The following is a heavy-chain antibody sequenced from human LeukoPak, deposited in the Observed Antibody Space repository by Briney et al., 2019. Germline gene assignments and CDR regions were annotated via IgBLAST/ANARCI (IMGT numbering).Heavy chain of an antibody. Sequence: GGSLRLSCAASGFTFSNYWMHWVRQAPGKGLVWVSRVNSDGSSTSYADSVKGRFTISRDNAKSTLYLQMNSLRAEDTAVYYCASGTAVAGGNWGQGTLVTVSS. J-gene: IGHJ4*02. CDR2: VNSDGSST. CDR1: GFTFSNYW. V-gene: IGHV3-74*01. D-gene: IGHD6-19*01. CDR3: ASGTAVAGGN.